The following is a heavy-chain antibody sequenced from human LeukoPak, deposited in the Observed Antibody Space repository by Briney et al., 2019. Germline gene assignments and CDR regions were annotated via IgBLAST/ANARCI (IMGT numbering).Heavy chain of an antibody. CDR1: GFSVSNTY. D-gene: IGHD3-16*01. J-gene: IGHJ3*01. V-gene: IGHV3-53*05. CDR2: IYAGETT. Sequence: GGSLRLSCVVSGFSVSNTYMTWVRQAPGKGLEWVSVIYAGETTYHADSVKGRFTISRDSSKNTLYLQMSGLRVEDTAVYHCAIFFRGFAFVFDVWGKGTVLPVSS. CDR3: AIFFRGFAFVFDV.